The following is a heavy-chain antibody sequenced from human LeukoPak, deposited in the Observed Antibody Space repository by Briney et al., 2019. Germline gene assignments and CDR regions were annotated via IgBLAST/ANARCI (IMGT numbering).Heavy chain of an antibody. CDR2: ISGSGDLT. J-gene: IGHJ5*01. CDR1: EFTFSIYA. V-gene: IGHV3-23*01. Sequence: QTGGSLRLSCAASEFTFSIYAMSWVRQAPGKWLEWVSRISGSGDLTYYAGSVKGRFTISRDNSKNTLYLQMNSLRAEDTAIYYCAKDRPNYYGNNGHYYRRDGDSWGQGTLVTVSS. CDR3: AKDRPNYYGNNGHYYRRDGDS. D-gene: IGHD3-10*01.